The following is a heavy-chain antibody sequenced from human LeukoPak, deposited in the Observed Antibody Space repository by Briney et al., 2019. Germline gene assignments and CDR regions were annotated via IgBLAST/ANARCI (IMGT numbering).Heavy chain of an antibody. CDR1: GFTFSSYA. CDR2: ISYDGSNK. J-gene: IGHJ4*02. D-gene: IGHD2-21*02. Sequence: PGGSLRLSCAASGFTFSSYAMHWVRQAPGKGLEWVAVISYDGSNKYYADSVKGRFTISRDNAKNSLFLQMSSLRAEDTAVYYCARDLYEVTEPLVDYWGQGTLVTVSS. CDR3: ARDLYEVTEPLVDY. V-gene: IGHV3-30-3*01.